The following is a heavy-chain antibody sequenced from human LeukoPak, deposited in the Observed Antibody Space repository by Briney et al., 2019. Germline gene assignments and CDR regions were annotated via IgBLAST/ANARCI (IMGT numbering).Heavy chain of an antibody. V-gene: IGHV1-2*02. CDR1: GYTFTSYY. CDR3: ARGMEPYYYMDV. Sequence: ASVKVSCKASGYTFTSYYIHWVRQAPGQGLEWMGWINPNSGGTNYAQKFQGRVTMTRDTSISTAYMELNRLTSDDTAVYYCARGMEPYYYMDVWGKGTTVTVSS. D-gene: IGHD1-26*01. CDR2: INPNSGGT. J-gene: IGHJ6*03.